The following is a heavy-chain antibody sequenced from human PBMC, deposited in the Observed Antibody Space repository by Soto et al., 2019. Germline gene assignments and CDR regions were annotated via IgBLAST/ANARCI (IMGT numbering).Heavy chain of an antibody. CDR2: ISGSGGST. CDR1: GFTFSSYA. V-gene: IGHV3-23*01. D-gene: IGHD3-3*01. Sequence: GGSLRLSCAASGFTFSSYAMSWVRQAPGKGLEWVSAISGSGGSTYYADSVKGRFTISRDNSKNTLYLQMNSLRAEDTAVYYCAKDAYYDFWSGHFDYWGQGTLVTSPQ. J-gene: IGHJ4*02. CDR3: AKDAYYDFWSGHFDY.